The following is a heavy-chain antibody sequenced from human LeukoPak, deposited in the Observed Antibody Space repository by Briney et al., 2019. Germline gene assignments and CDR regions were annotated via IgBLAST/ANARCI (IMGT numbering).Heavy chain of an antibody. V-gene: IGHV1-2*02. CDR2: IDPNSSKT. D-gene: IGHD5-12*01. CDR1: GYTFSSYE. Sequence: ASVKVSCKSSGYTFSSYEINWVRQAAGQGLEWMGWIDPNSSKTDHAQKFQGRVTMTRDTSISTAYMELSRLRSDDTAVYYCARDIGRSGYDGGFDCWGQGALVTVSS. CDR3: ARDIGRSGYDGGFDC. J-gene: IGHJ4*02.